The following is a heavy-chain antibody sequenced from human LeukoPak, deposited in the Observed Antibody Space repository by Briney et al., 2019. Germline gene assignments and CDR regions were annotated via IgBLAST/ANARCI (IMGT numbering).Heavy chain of an antibody. Sequence: GESLQISCQGSGYSFTTYWIGWVRQMPGKGLEWMGIIYVGDSDTRYSPSFQGQVTISADKSISTAYLQWSSLKASDTAMYYCASLESMAGTHGLDIWGRGTMVTVSS. CDR3: ASLESMAGTHGLDI. J-gene: IGHJ3*02. CDR2: IYVGDSDT. D-gene: IGHD6-19*01. CDR1: GYSFTTYW. V-gene: IGHV5-51*01.